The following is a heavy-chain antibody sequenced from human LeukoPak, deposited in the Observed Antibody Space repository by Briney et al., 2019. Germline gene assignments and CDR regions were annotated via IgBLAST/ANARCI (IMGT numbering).Heavy chain of an antibody. CDR2: IKQDGSEK. D-gene: IGHD6-19*01. V-gene: IGHV3-7*03. CDR1: GFTFSSYW. J-gene: IGHJ4*02. Sequence: PGGSLRLSCAASGFTFSSYWMSWVRQAPGKGLEWVANIKQDGSEKYSVDSVKGRFTISRDNSKNSLYLQMNSLRTEDTALYYCAKDHNIAGSGWENSPDYWGQGTLVTVSS. CDR3: AKDHNIAGSGWENSPDY.